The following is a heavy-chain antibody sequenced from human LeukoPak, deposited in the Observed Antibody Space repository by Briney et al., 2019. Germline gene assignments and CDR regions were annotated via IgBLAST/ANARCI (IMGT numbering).Heavy chain of an antibody. CDR1: GGSVSGHY. J-gene: IGHJ4*02. V-gene: IGHV4-59*02. D-gene: IGHD6-19*01. CDR3: AREAPGGSGWTYFDY. Sequence: PSETLSLTCAASGGSVSGHYWDWIRQPPGKGLEWIGYIYASGSANYHPSLKSRVTISLDTSENHVSLRLTSVTAEDTAVYYCAREAPGGSGWTYFDYWGQGSLVTVSS. CDR2: IYASGSA.